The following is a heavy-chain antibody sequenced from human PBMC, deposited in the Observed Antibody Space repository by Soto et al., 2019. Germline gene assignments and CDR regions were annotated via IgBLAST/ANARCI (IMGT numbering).Heavy chain of an antibody. V-gene: IGHV3-7*01. Sequence: EVQMVESGGGLVQPGGSLRLSCAASGFSFSSYWMYWVRQAPGKGLEWVANVNEDGTEKNYVDSVKGRFTISRDNAKNTLYLQMNSLSADDTAVYYCRPTWVGGQGTLVTVSS. CDR1: GFSFSSYW. D-gene: IGHD1-26*01. J-gene: IGHJ4*02. CDR2: VNEDGTEK. CDR3: RPTWV.